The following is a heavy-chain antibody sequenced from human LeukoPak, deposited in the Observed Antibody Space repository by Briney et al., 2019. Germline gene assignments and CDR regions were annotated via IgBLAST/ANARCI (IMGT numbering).Heavy chain of an antibody. D-gene: IGHD3-22*01. V-gene: IGHV4-31*03. CDR1: GGSISSGGYY. J-gene: IGHJ4*02. CDR3: ASLIGSYFDH. CDR2: IYYSGST. Sequence: SETLSLTCTVSGGSISSGGYYWSWIRQHPGKGLEWVGYIYYSGSTYYNPSLKSRVTISVDTSKNQFSLKLSSVTAADTAVYYCASLIGSYFDHWGQGTQVTVSS.